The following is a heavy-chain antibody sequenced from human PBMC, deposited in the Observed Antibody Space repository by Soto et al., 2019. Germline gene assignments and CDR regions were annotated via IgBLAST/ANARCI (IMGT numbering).Heavy chain of an antibody. CDR2: IYWDDDK. J-gene: IGHJ5*02. V-gene: IGHV2-5*02. D-gene: IGHD2-2*01. CDR3: ARVGYCISFSCSNWFDP. Sequence: QITLKESGPTLVKPTQTLTLTCTFSGFSLSTSGVGVGWIRQPPGKALEWLALIYWDDDKRYSPSLKSRLTSSKDTSKNQVVLTMTNMDPVDTATYCCARVGYCISFSCSNWFDPWGQGTLVTVSS. CDR1: GFSLSTSGVG.